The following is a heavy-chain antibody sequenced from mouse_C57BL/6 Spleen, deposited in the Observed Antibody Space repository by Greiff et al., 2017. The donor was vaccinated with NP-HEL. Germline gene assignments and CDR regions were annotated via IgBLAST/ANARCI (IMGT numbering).Heavy chain of an antibody. CDR2: ISSGGSYT. CDR1: GFTFSSYG. D-gene: IGHD2-4*01. Sequence: DVMLVASGGDLVKPGGSLKLSCAASGFTFSSYGMSWVRQTPDKRLEWVATISSGGSYTYYPDSVKGRFTISRDNAKNTLYLQMSRLKSEDTAMYYCARQEDYDYDFAYWGQGTLVTVSA. CDR3: ARQEDYDYDFAY. J-gene: IGHJ3*01. V-gene: IGHV5-6*02.